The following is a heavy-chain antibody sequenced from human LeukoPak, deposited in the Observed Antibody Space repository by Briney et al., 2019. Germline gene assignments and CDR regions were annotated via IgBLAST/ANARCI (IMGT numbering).Heavy chain of an antibody. CDR2: ISGSGGST. Sequence: GGSLRLSCAASGFTFSSYAMSWVRQAPGKGLEWVSAISGSGGSTYYADSVKGRLTISRDNSKNTLYLQMNSLRAEDTAVYYCISLIVGATYIYWGQGTLVTVSS. J-gene: IGHJ4*02. D-gene: IGHD1-26*01. CDR1: GFTFSSYA. V-gene: IGHV3-23*01. CDR3: ISLIVGATYIY.